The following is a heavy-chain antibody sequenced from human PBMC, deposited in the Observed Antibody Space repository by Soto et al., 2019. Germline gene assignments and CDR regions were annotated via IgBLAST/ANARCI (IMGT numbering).Heavy chain of an antibody. CDR2: IIPILGIA. V-gene: IGHV1-69*02. CDR3: ARAIGSGTRQYGMDV. Sequence: QVQLVQSGAEVKKPGSSVKVSCKASGGTFSSYTISWVRQAPGQGLEWMGRIIPILGIANYAQKFQGRVPITADKSTSTAYMELSSLRSEDTAVYYCARAIGSGTRQYGMDVWGQGTTVTVSS. J-gene: IGHJ6*02. D-gene: IGHD3-10*01. CDR1: GGTFSSYT.